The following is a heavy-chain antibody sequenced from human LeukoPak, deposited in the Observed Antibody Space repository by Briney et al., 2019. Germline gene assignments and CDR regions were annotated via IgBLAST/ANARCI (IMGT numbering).Heavy chain of an antibody. CDR2: IYYSGST. Sequence: SETLSLTCTVSGGSISSSSYYWGWIRQPPGKGLEWIGSIYYSGSTYYNPSLKSRVTISVDTSKNQFSLKVSSVTAADTAVYYCARVRPIYFSGSPGWFDPWGQGTLVTVSS. CDR3: ARVRPIYFSGSPGWFDP. V-gene: IGHV4-39*07. J-gene: IGHJ5*02. D-gene: IGHD3-16*01. CDR1: GGSISSSSYY.